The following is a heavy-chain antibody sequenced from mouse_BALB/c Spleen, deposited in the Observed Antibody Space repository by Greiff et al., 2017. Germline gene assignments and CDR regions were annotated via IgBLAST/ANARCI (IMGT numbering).Heavy chain of an antibody. V-gene: IGHV3-2*02. D-gene: IGHD3-1*01. CDR1: GYSITSDYA. CDR3: ARSGTPHYYYAMDY. Sequence: EVQLQESGPGLVKPSQSLSLTCTVTGYSITSDYAWNWIRQFPGNKLEWMGYISYSGSTSYNPSLKSRISITRDTSKNQFFLQLNSVTTEDTATYYCARSGTPHYYYAMDYWGQGTSVTVSS. CDR2: ISYSGST. J-gene: IGHJ4*01.